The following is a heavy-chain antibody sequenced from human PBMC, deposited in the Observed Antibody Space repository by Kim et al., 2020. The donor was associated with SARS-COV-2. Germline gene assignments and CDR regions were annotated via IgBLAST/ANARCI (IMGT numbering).Heavy chain of an antibody. CDR1: GYTFTSYG. Sequence: ASVKVSCKASGYTFTSYGISWVRQAPGQGLEWMGWISAYNGNTNYAQKLQGRVTMTTDTSTSTAYMELRSLRSDDTAVYYCARDSSLPYYYDSSGYPGWWYFDLWGRGTLVTVSS. D-gene: IGHD3-22*01. J-gene: IGHJ2*01. CDR2: ISAYNGNT. CDR3: ARDSSLPYYYDSSGYPGWWYFDL. V-gene: IGHV1-18*04.